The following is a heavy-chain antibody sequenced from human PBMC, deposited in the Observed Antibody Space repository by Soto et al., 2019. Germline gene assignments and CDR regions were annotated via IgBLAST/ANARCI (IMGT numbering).Heavy chain of an antibody. Sequence: PSVTLRCPCTLGRGCISRGGYYWSCNSQPRGKALEWIGYAHYSGSSDYNPSLKSRISISLDTSKNQCSPTLNSVTAADTAVYSCARAGGYVDSYLSGFSYWGQGALVTVSS. CDR3: ARAGGYVDSYLSGFSY. CDR1: RGCISRGGYY. D-gene: IGHD3-10*01. CDR2: AHYSGSS. V-gene: IGHV4-31*03. J-gene: IGHJ4*02.